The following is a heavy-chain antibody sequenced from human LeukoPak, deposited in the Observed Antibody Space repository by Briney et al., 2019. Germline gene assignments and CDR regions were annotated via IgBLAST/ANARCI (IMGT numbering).Heavy chain of an antibody. CDR2: INPRGDGT. Sequence: ASVKVSCKASGHTFTTYYVHLVRQAPGQGLEWMGVINPRGDGTNYPQRFQGRVTLTRDTSTSTVYMELTSLRSEDTAMYYCAKETPNTGWFDPRGQGTLVTVSS. CDR3: AKETPNTGWFDP. CDR1: GHTFTTYY. J-gene: IGHJ5*02. V-gene: IGHV1-46*01. D-gene: IGHD1-14*01.